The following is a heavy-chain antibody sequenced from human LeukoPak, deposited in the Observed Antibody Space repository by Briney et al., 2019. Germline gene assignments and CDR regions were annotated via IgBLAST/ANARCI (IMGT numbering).Heavy chain of an antibody. D-gene: IGHD1-1*01. Sequence: SETLSLTRTVSGGSISSSSYYWGWIRQPPGKGLEWIGSIYYSGSTYYNPSLKSRVTISVDTSKNQFSLKLSSVTAADTAVYYCARELSFPGTFDYWGQGTLVTVSS. CDR1: GGSISSSSYY. V-gene: IGHV4-39*01. CDR2: IYYSGST. CDR3: ARELSFPGTFDY. J-gene: IGHJ4*02.